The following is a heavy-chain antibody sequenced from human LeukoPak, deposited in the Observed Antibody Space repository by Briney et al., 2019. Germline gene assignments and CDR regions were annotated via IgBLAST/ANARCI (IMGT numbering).Heavy chain of an antibody. Sequence: SETLSLTCTVSGGSISSSSYYWGWIRQPPGKGLEWIGSIYYSGSTYYNPSLKSRVTISVDTSKNQFSLKLSSVTAADTAVYYCARVGRFLEWLPPWAFDIWGQGTMVTVSS. CDR2: IYYSGST. J-gene: IGHJ3*02. CDR1: GGSISSSSYY. CDR3: ARVGRFLEWLPPWAFDI. V-gene: IGHV4-39*07. D-gene: IGHD3-3*01.